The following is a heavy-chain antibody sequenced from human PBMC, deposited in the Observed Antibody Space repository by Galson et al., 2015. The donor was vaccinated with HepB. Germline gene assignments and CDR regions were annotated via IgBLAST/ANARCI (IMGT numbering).Heavy chain of an antibody. CDR2: INGRGTTA. Sequence: SLRLSCAASGFSFRDYAMSWVRQAPGKGLDWVSGINGRGTTAYYADSVKGRFTISKDNSKNTLYLQMDSLRAEDTAVYYCAKYPPVDFWSGLHWFDAWGRGTLVTVSS. J-gene: IGHJ5*02. D-gene: IGHD3-3*01. CDR3: AKYPPVDFWSGLHWFDA. V-gene: IGHV3-23*01. CDR1: GFSFRDYA.